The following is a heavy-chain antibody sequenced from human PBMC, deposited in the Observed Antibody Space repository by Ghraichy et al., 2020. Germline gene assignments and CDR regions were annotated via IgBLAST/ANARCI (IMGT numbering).Heavy chain of an antibody. J-gene: IGHJ5*02. D-gene: IGHD3-9*01. CDR2: IYYSGST. CDR1: GGSISSGGYY. CDR3: ARYTGYPPNWFDP. V-gene: IGHV4-31*03. Sequence: SETLSLTCTVSGGSISSGGYYWSWIRQHPGKGLEWIGYIYYSGSTYYNPSLKSRVTISVDTSKNQFSLKLSSVTAADTAVYYCARYTGYPPNWFDPWGQGTLVTVSS.